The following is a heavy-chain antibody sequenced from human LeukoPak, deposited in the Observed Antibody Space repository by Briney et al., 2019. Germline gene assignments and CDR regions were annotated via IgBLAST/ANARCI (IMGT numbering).Heavy chain of an antibody. D-gene: IGHD1-26*01. Sequence: PSETLSLTRTVSGGSISSYYWSWIRQPPGKGLEWIGYIYYSGSTNYNPSLKSRVTISVDTSKDQFSLKLSSVTAADTAVYYCARRLFSGSYYFDYWGQGTLVTVSS. CDR3: ARRLFSGSYYFDY. CDR1: GGSISSYY. CDR2: IYYSGST. J-gene: IGHJ4*02. V-gene: IGHV4-59*08.